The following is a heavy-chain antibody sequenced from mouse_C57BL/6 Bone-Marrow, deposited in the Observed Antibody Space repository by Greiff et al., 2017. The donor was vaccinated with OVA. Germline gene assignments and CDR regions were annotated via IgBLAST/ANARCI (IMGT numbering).Heavy chain of an antibody. J-gene: IGHJ2*01. CDR3: ARIYYDYGRYFDY. D-gene: IGHD2-4*01. V-gene: IGHV1-55*01. Sequence: VQLQQPGAELVKPGASVKMSCKASGYTFTSYWITWVKQRPGQGLEWIGDIYPGSGSTNYNEKFKSKATLTVDTSSSTAYMQRSSLTSEDSAVYYCARIYYDYGRYFDYWGQGTTLTVSS. CDR2: IYPGSGST. CDR1: GYTFTSYW.